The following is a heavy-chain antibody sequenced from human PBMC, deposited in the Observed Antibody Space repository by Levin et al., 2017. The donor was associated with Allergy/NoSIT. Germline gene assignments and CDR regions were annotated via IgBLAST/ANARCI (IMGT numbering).Heavy chain of an antibody. CDR2: ISYDGSNK. J-gene: IGHJ4*02. D-gene: IGHD5-24*01. CDR3: AKDLDGYNHTPY. V-gene: IGHV3-30*18. Sequence: GGSLRLSCAASGFTFSSYGMHWVRQAPGKGLEWVAVISYDGSNKYYADSVKGRFTISRDNSKNTLYLQMNSLRAEDTAVYYCAKDLDGYNHTPYWGQGTLVTVSS. CDR1: GFTFSSYG.